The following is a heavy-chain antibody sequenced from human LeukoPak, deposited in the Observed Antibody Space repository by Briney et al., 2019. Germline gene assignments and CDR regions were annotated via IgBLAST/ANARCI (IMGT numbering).Heavy chain of an antibody. J-gene: IGHJ5*02. CDR3: ARQSGDESGGFYQEGVWFDP. CDR2: IKEDGSDK. Sequence: GGSLRLSCAASGFTFRSYWMSWVRQAPGKGLEWVASIKEDGSDKYYVDSVKGRFTISRDNAKNSLYMEMNSLRAEDTAVYYCARQSGDESGGFYQEGVWFDPWGQGTLVTVSS. D-gene: IGHD3-22*01. CDR1: GFTFRSYW. V-gene: IGHV3-7*01.